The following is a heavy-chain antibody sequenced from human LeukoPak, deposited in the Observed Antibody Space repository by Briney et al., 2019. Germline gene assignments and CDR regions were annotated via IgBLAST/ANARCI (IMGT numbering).Heavy chain of an antibody. D-gene: IGHD3-22*01. Sequence: SETLSLTCTVSGGSISSSSYYWGWIRQPPGKGLEWIGSIYYSGSTYYNPSLKSRVTISVDTSKNQFSLKLSSVTAADTAVYYCAKDNSSGYYYPDYWGQGTLVTVSS. CDR2: IYYSGST. CDR1: GGSISSSSYY. CDR3: AKDNSSGYYYPDY. V-gene: IGHV4-39*02. J-gene: IGHJ4*02.